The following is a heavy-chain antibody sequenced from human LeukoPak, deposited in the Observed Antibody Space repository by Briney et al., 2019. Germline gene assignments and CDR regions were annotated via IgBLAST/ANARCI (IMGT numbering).Heavy chain of an antibody. CDR3: ARHDYSNYGVKWLDS. CDR1: GGSISSSSYY. V-gene: IGHV4-39*01. J-gene: IGHJ5*01. Sequence: SETLSLTCTVSGGSISSSSYYWGWIRQPPGKGLEWIGSIYYSGSTYYNPSLKSRVTISIDTSKNPFYLKLGSVTAADTAVYYCARHDYSNYGVKWLDSWGQGTLVTVSS. D-gene: IGHD4-11*01. CDR2: IYYSGST.